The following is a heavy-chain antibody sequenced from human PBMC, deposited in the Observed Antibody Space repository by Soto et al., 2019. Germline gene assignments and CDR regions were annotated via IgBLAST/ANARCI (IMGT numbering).Heavy chain of an antibody. J-gene: IGHJ4*02. Sequence: PGGSLRLSCAASGFTFSSYAMSWVRQAPGKGLEWVSAISRNGSEKNYVDSVKGRFTISRDNAKNSLVLQMNSLRVEDTAVYYCARDLGYCSGGTCYSVLDYWGQGALVTVSS. CDR2: ISRNGSEK. CDR3: ARDLGYCSGGTCYSVLDY. D-gene: IGHD2-15*01. V-gene: IGHV3-7*03. CDR1: GFTFSSYA.